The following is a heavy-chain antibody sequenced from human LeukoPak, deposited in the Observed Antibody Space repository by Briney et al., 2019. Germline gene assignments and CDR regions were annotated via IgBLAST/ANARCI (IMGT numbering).Heavy chain of an antibody. CDR1: GGTFSMYA. CDR2: IIAILGTA. J-gene: IGHJ4*02. V-gene: IGHV1-69*05. CDR3: ARDRVRGYSYGGFDY. D-gene: IGHD5-18*01. Sequence: ASVTVSYKASGGTFSMYAIRWVRQAPGEGVEGVGGIIAILGTANYAQKFQVRVTITTDESTSTAYMELGSLRSEDTAVYSCARDRVRGYSYGGFDYWGQGTLVTVSS.